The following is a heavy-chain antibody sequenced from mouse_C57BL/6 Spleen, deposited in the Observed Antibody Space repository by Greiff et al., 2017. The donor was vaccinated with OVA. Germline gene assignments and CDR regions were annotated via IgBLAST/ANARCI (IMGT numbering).Heavy chain of an antibody. J-gene: IGHJ2*01. CDR2: IHPNSGST. D-gene: IGHD2-3*01. Sequence: QVQLQQPGAELVKPGASVKLSCKASGYTFTSYWMHWVKQRPGQGLEWIGMIHPNSGSTNYNEKFKSKATLTVDKSSSTAYMQTSSLTSEDSSVYYCARPIYDGYYVPDYWGQGTTLTVSS. V-gene: IGHV1-64*01. CDR1: GYTFTSYW. CDR3: ARPIYDGYYVPDY.